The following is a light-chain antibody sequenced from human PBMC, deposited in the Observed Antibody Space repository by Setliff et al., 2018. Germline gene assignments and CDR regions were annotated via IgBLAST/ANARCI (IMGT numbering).Light chain of an antibody. CDR3: AAWDDSLLGYV. Sequence: SALAQPPSASGTPGQRVTISCSGSSSNIGRYTVNWYQQLPGTAPKLLIYTNSQRPSGVLDRFSGSKSGTSGSLAISGLQSEDEADYYCAAWDDSLLGYVFGTGTKSPS. CDR2: TNS. J-gene: IGLJ1*01. V-gene: IGLV1-44*01. CDR1: SSNIGRYT.